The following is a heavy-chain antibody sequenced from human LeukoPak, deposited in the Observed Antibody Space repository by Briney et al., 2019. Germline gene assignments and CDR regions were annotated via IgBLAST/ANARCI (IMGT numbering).Heavy chain of an antibody. CDR2: IYYTSGST. V-gene: IGHV4-59*01. Sequence: SEALSLTCTVSGGSISGYYWSWIRQPPGEGLEWVAYIYYTSGSTNYNPSLKSRVTILVDTSKNQFSLKLSSVTAADTAMYYCARILEGSGATFDIWGQGTMVTVSS. CDR1: GGSISGYY. D-gene: IGHD1-1*01. CDR3: ARILEGSGATFDI. J-gene: IGHJ3*02.